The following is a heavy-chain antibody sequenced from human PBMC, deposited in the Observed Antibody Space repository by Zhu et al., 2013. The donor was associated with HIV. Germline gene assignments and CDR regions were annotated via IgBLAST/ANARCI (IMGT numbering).Heavy chain of an antibody. CDR3: ARDPALTTARPNYYYYMDV. D-gene: IGHD6-6*01. J-gene: IGHJ6*03. Sequence: QDQLIQSGAEMKKPGASVKVSCRASGYVFTTSGISWVRQAPGQGLEWMGWISGYNGNTNYAQKLQGRVTMTTDTSTSTAYMELRSLRSDDTAVYYCARDPALTTARPNYYYYMDVWGKGTTVTVSS. CDR2: ISGYNGNT. CDR1: GYVFTTSG. V-gene: IGHV1-18*01.